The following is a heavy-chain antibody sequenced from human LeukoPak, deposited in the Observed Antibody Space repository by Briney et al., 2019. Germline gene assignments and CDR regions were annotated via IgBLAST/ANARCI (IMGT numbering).Heavy chain of an antibody. J-gene: IGHJ6*04. Sequence: GGSLRLSCAASGFTFSIYGMHWVRQAPGKGLEWVAVIWYDGSNKYYADSAKGRFTISRDNSKNTLYLQMNSLRAEDTDGDYCAKDNGAAAGSTDVWGKGTTVTVSS. V-gene: IGHV3-33*06. CDR2: IWYDGSNK. CDR1: GFTFSIYG. CDR3: AKDNGAAAGSTDV. D-gene: IGHD6-13*01.